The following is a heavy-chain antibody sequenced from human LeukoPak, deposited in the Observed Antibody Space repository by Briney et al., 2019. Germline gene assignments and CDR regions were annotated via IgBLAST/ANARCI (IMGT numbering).Heavy chain of an antibody. CDR2: ISGDGGST. J-gene: IGHJ4*02. Sequence: GGSLRLSCAASGFTYDDYAMHWLRQAPGKGLEGVSLISGDGGSTYYADSVKCRFTISRDNSKNSLYLQMNSLRTEDTALYYCAKDRKLRYWGQGTLVTVSS. CDR3: AKDRKLRY. D-gene: IGHD1-14*01. CDR1: GFTYDDYA. V-gene: IGHV3-43*02.